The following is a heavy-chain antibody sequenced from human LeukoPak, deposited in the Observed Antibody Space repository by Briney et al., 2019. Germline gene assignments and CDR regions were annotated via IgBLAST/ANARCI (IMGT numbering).Heavy chain of an antibody. V-gene: IGHV4-59*01. D-gene: IGHD2-15*01. J-gene: IGHJ4*02. Sequence: SETLSLTRTVSGGSISSYYWSWIRQPPGKGLEWIGYIYYSGSTNYNPSLKSRVTISVDTSKNQFSLKLSSVTAADTAVYYCARGRSGGSWDYWGQGTLVTVSS. CDR3: ARGRSGGSWDY. CDR1: GGSISSYY. CDR2: IYYSGST.